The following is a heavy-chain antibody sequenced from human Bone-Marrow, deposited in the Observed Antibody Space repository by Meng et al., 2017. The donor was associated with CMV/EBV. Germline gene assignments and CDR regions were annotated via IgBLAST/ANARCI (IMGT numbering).Heavy chain of an antibody. CDR1: GSTFSSYA. CDR2: ISGSGGST. V-gene: IGHV3-23*01. D-gene: IGHD3-16*01. Sequence: GGSLKILCAAPGSTFSSYAMSWVRQAPGKGLEWVSAISGSGGSTYYADPVKGRFTISRDDSHNLLHLQINSLRAGDTAVYYCARVRGRTSGDASDIWGQGTMVTVSS. CDR3: ARVRGRTSGDASDI. J-gene: IGHJ3*02.